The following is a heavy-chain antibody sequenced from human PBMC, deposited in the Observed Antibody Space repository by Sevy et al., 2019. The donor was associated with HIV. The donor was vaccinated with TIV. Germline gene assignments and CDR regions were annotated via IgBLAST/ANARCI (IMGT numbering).Heavy chain of an antibody. V-gene: IGHV3-21*01. CDR1: GFTFSSYE. CDR3: ARLQSCGGSCYTFDS. Sequence: GGSLRLSCAASGFTFSSYEMSWVRQAPGKGLEWVSSINYIDRYIKYADSVRGRFTISRDNPKKSVSLRMNSLRDDDTAMYYCARLQSCGGSCYTFDSWCQGTLVTVSS. D-gene: IGHD2-15*01. J-gene: IGHJ4*02. CDR2: INYIDRYI.